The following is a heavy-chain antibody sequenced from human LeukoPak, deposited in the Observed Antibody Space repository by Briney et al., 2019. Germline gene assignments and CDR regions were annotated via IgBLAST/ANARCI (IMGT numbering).Heavy chain of an antibody. J-gene: IGHJ4*02. Sequence: SVKVSCKASGGTFSSYAISWVRQAPGQGLEWMGRIIPIFGTANYAQKFQGRVTITTDESTSAAYMELSSLRSEDKAVYYCARSNYYDSSGYCDYWGQGTLVTVSS. CDR3: ARSNYYDSSGYCDY. D-gene: IGHD3-22*01. CDR1: GGTFSSYA. V-gene: IGHV1-69*05. CDR2: IIPIFGTA.